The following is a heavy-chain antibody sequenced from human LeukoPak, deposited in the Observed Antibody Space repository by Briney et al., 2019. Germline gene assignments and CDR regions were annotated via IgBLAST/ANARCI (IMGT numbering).Heavy chain of an antibody. J-gene: IGHJ4*02. D-gene: IGHD4-23*01. CDR2: IKSKTDGGTT. CDR3: TTDGPTAGVYGGNSDGAGD. CDR1: GFTFSNAW. V-gene: IGHV3-15*01. Sequence: GGSLRLPCAASGFTFSNAWMSWVRQAPGKGLEWVGRIKSKTDGGTTDYAAPVKGRFTISRDDSENTLYLQMNSLKTEDTAVYYCTTDGPTAGVYGGNSDGAGDWGQGTLVTVSS.